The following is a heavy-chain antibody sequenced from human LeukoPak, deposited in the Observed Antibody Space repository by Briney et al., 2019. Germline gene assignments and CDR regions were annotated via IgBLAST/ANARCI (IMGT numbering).Heavy chain of an antibody. CDR3: ARRNLYYSYYIDV. J-gene: IGHJ6*03. V-gene: IGHV4-39*01. Sequence: SETLSLTCTVSGGSISSGTYYWGWIRQPPGKGLEWIGSIYYSGITYYTPSLKSRVTISVHTSRNEFSLKVRSVTAADTAMYYCARRNLYYSYYIDVWGKGTTVTVSS. CDR1: GGSISSGTYY. CDR2: IYYSGIT.